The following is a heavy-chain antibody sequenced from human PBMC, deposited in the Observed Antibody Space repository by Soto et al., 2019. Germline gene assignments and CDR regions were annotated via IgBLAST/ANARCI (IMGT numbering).Heavy chain of an antibody. D-gene: IGHD6-19*01. Sequence: QVQLVQSGAEVKKPGSSVKVSCKASGGTFSSYAISWVRQAPGQGLEWMGGIIPIFGTANYAQKFQGRVTITANESTSTAYMELSSLRSEDTAVYYCARVGQWLVSGSSGMDVWGQGTTVTVSS. CDR3: ARVGQWLVSGSSGMDV. CDR1: GGTFSSYA. CDR2: IIPIFGTA. V-gene: IGHV1-69*01. J-gene: IGHJ6*02.